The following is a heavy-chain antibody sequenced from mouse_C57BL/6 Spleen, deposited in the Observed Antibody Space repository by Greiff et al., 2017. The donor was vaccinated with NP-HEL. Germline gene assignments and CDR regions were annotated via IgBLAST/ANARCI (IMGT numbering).Heavy chain of an antibody. J-gene: IGHJ3*01. Sequence: VQLQQSGAELVRPGTSVKMSCKASGYTFTNYWIGWAKQRPGHGLEWIGDIYSGGGYTNYNEKFKGKATLTADKSSSTAYMQFSSLTSEDSAIYYCARSEDGSSPFAYWGQGTLVTVSA. CDR3: ARSEDGSSPFAY. V-gene: IGHV1-63*01. CDR2: IYSGGGYT. D-gene: IGHD1-1*01. CDR1: GYTFTNYW.